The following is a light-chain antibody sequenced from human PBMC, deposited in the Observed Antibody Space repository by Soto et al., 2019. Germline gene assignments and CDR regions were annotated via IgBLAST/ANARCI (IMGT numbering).Light chain of an antibody. J-gene: IGKJ1*01. V-gene: IGKV3-20*01. CDR3: QQYGSSPPWT. CDR1: QSVSSSY. Sequence: EIVLTQSPGTLSLSPGERATLSCRASQSVSSSYLAWYQQKPRQAPRLLIYGASSRATGIPDRFSGSGSGTDYTLTISSLEPDDYAVYYCQQYGSSPPWTFGQGTKVEIK. CDR2: GAS.